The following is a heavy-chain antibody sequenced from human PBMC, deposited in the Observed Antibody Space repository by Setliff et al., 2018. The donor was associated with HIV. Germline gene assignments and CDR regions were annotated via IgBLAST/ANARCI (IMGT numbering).Heavy chain of an antibody. Sequence: SETLSLTCTVSGGSISSGGYYWSWIRQHPGKGLEWIGYIYYSGITYYNPSLKSRVTISVDTSKNQFSLKLSSVTAADTAVYYCARTAVVRGVIISGADYWGQGTLVTVSS. CDR3: ARTAVVRGVIISGADY. V-gene: IGHV4-31*03. J-gene: IGHJ4*02. D-gene: IGHD3-10*01. CDR1: GGSISSGGYY. CDR2: IYYSGIT.